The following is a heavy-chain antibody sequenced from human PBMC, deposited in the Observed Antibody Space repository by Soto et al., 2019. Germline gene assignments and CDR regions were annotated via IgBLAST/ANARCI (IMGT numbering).Heavy chain of an antibody. D-gene: IGHD1-1*01. V-gene: IGHV3-64*01. CDR1: GFTFSSYA. J-gene: IGHJ5*01. Sequence: PGGSLRLSCAASGFTFSSYAMPWVRQAPGKGLEYVSAISSNGGSTYYANSVKGRFTISRDNAKNSVSLHMNSLGVEDTGLYYCTTNLNWRGTWGQGTMVTVSS. CDR2: ISSNGGST. CDR3: TTNLNWRGT.